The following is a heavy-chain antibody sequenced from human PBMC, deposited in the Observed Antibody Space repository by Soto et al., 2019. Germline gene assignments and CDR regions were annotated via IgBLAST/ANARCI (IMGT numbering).Heavy chain of an antibody. V-gene: IGHV4-59*01. D-gene: IGHD3-3*01. CDR1: GGSIGSYY. J-gene: IGHJ4*02. CDR3: ARAASKVAVFGRYDFDY. CDR2: IYYSGST. Sequence: QLQLQETGPGLVKPSETLSLTCSVSGGSIGSYYWSWIRQPPGLPLEWLGYIYYSGSTKYNPSLVSRVTISVDMSRNQFSLRLGSGTAADTAVYYCARAASKVAVFGRYDFDYWGQGTLVSVSS.